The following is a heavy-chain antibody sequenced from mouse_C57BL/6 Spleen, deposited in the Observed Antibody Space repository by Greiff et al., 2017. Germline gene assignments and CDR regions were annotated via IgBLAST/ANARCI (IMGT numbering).Heavy chain of an antibody. J-gene: IGHJ4*01. D-gene: IGHD1-1*01. Sequence: VQLQQPGAELVKPGASVKLSCKASGYTFTSYWMHWVKQRPGRGLEWIGRIDPNSGGTKYNEKFKSKATLTVDKPSSTAYMQLSSLTSEDSAVYYCARGVLRYRERGYAMDYWGQGTSVTVSS. CDR1: GYTFTSYW. V-gene: IGHV1-72*01. CDR2: IDPNSGGT. CDR3: ARGVLRYRERGYAMDY.